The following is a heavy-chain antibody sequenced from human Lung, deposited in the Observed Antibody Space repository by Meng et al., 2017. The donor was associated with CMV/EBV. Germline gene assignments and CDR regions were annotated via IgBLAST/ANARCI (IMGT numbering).Heavy chain of an antibody. V-gene: IGHV1-24*01. Sequence: ASXXVSXKVSGYRLSELSMHWVRQAPGKGLEWMGGFDLEDGKTIYAQKFQGRVTMTEDTSTDTAYMDLSSLRSEDTAVYYCAIFGLVGGLDAFDVWGQGTXVTVSS. D-gene: IGHD3/OR15-3a*01. J-gene: IGHJ3*01. CDR3: AIFGLVGGLDAFDV. CDR1: GYRLSELS. CDR2: FDLEDGKT.